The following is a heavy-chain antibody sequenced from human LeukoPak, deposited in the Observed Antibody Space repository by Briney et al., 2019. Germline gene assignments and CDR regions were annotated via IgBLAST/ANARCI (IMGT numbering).Heavy chain of an antibody. CDR2: SFYTGNT. CDR3: ATSPTVAAQVDC. Sequence: SETLSLTCSVSGGSTSSSDYYWAWLRQSPGKGLEWIGTSFYTGNTHFNPSLKSRVTILVDTSRNQVSLQLTSVTAADTAVYYCATSPTVAAQVDCWGQGTLVTVSS. V-gene: IGHV4-39*07. J-gene: IGHJ4*02. D-gene: IGHD6-13*01. CDR1: GGSTSSSDYY.